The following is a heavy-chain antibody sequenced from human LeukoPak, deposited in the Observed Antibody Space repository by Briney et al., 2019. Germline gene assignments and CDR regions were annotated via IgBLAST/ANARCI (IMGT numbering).Heavy chain of an antibody. J-gene: IGHJ6*03. CDR1: GGTFSNYA. Sequence: ASVKVSCKASGGTFSNYAISWVRQAPGQGLEWMGWINTNTGNPTYAQGFTGRFVFSLDTSVSTAYLQISSLKAEDTAVYYCARNGWNSSGWHYYYYYMDVWGKGTTVTVSS. CDR2: INTNTGNP. CDR3: ARNGWNSSGWHYYYYYMDV. D-gene: IGHD6-19*01. V-gene: IGHV7-4-1*02.